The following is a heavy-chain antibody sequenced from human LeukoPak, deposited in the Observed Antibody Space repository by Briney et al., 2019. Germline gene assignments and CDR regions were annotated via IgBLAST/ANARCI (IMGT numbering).Heavy chain of an antibody. Sequence: GRSLRLSCAASGFTFDDYAMHWVRQAPGKGLEWVSGISWNSGSIGYADSVKGRFTISRDNAKNSLYLQMNSLRAEDTALYYCAKAGKARPYYFDYWGQGTLVTVSS. CDR2: ISWNSGSI. D-gene: IGHD3-10*01. CDR3: AKAGKARPYYFDY. V-gene: IGHV3-9*01. J-gene: IGHJ4*02. CDR1: GFTFDDYA.